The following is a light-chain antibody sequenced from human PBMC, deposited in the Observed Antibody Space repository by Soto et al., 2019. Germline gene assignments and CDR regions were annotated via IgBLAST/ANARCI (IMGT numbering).Light chain of an antibody. Sequence: EIVLTQSPGTLSLSPGESATLSCRASQSVGRDYLAWFQHTPGQAPRLLIYDASTRATGVPDRFSGSGSGTDFTFTVSRLEPEDFAVYYCQQYDRWPVTFGGGTKVEIK. J-gene: IGKJ4*01. CDR3: QQYDRWPVT. CDR2: DAS. V-gene: IGKV3-20*01. CDR1: QSVGRDY.